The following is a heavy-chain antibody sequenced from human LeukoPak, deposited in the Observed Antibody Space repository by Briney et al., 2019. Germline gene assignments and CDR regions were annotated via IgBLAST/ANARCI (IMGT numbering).Heavy chain of an antibody. CDR1: GFTFDDYG. CDR3: SRARSASHNCGGDCYPYFDY. V-gene: IGHV3-43D*03. D-gene: IGHD2-21*02. J-gene: IGHJ4*02. CDR2: ISWDGATT. Sequence: PGGSLRLSCAASGFTFDDYGMTWVRQAPEKGLEWVALISWDGATTYYADSVKGRFNISRDNSKNSLYLQMNSLRAEDTAFYYCSRARSASHNCGGDCYPYFDYWGRGTLVTVSS.